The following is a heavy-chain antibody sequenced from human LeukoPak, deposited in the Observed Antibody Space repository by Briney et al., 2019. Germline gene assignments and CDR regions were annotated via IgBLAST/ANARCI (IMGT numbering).Heavy chain of an antibody. CDR1: GYTFTSYD. D-gene: IGHD6-19*01. CDR2: MNPNSGNT. V-gene: IGHV1-8*01. J-gene: IGHJ6*03. Sequence: ASVRLSCTASGYTFTSYDINWVRQAPGQGLDWMGWMNPNSGNTGYAQTFQGRVTMTRNTSISTAYMELSSLRSEYTAVYYWAGDSPDRSGWDADYYDYDVDVWGKGTTVTVAS. CDR3: AGDSPDRSGWDADYYDYDVDV.